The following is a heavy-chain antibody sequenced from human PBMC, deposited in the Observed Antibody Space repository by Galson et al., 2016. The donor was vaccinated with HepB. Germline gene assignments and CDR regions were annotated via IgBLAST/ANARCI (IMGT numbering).Heavy chain of an antibody. CDR3: ASEAPILAPTLDY. V-gene: IGHV3-33*01. Sequence: SLRPSCAASGFTFSTYGMHWVRQAPGKGLEWVAVIWYDGSNKYYADSVRGRFTISRDNSKNTLYLQMNSLRAEDTAVYHCASEAPILAPTLDYWGQGTLVIVSS. D-gene: IGHD5-12*01. CDR1: GFTFSTYG. CDR2: IWYDGSNK. J-gene: IGHJ4*02.